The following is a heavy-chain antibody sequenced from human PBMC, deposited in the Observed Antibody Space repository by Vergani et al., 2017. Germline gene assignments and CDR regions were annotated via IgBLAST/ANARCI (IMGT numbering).Heavy chain of an antibody. V-gene: IGHV3-30*03. CDR3: ARDWSIAAAGSAFDI. CDR2: ISYDGTQK. Sequence: QVHLVESGGGVVQPGRSLRLSCVVSGFTSSYYGMHWVRQAPGKGLEWVAVISYDGTQKYYADSVKGRFTISRDNSKSTLYLQMNSLRAEDTAVYYCARDWSIAAAGSAFDIWGQGTMVTVSS. J-gene: IGHJ3*02. D-gene: IGHD6-13*01. CDR1: GFTSSYYG.